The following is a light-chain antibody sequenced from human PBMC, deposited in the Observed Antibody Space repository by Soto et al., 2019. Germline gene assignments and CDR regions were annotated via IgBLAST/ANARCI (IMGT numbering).Light chain of an antibody. Sequence: EIGVTQSPATLSLSPGDRATLSCRDWQSVSRYLAWYQQKPCQAPRLLIHDTSTRATGVPDTFSGSGSGTEFTLTISSLDPEDSAMYYCQQRFIWPPTFGGGTHVEIK. J-gene: IGKJ4*01. CDR2: DTS. CDR3: QQRFIWPPT. V-gene: IGKV3-11*01. CDR1: QSVSRY.